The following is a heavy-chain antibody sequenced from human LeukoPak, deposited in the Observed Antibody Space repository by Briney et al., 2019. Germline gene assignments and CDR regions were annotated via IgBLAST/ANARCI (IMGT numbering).Heavy chain of an antibody. CDR3: ARVGVEMAPHFDY. Sequence: GASVKVSCKASGYTFTGYYMHWVRQAPGQGLEWMGWINPNSGGTNYAQKFQGRVTMTRDTSISTAYMELSRLRSDDTAVYYCARVGVEMAPHFDYWGQGTLVTVSP. D-gene: IGHD5-24*01. V-gene: IGHV1-2*02. J-gene: IGHJ4*02. CDR1: GYTFTGYY. CDR2: INPNSGGT.